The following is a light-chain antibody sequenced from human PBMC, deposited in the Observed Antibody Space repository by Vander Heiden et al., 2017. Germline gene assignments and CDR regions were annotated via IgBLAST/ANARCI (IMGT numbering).Light chain of an antibody. CDR3: QQYGISLYT. J-gene: IGKJ2*01. Sequence: EIVLTQSPATLSLSPGERATLACRASQSVSSSYLAWYQQKPGQAPRLLIYGVSSRDTGIPDRFSGSGSGTDFTLTISRLEPEDFAVYYCQQYGISLYTFGQGTKLEIK. CDR2: GVS. V-gene: IGKV3-20*01. CDR1: QSVSSSY.